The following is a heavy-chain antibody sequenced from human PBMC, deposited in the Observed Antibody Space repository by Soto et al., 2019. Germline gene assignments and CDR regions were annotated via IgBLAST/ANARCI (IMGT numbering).Heavy chain of an antibody. J-gene: IGHJ4*02. CDR2: ISYDGSNK. CDR3: AKDYYDSSGFIFDY. D-gene: IGHD3-22*01. CDR1: GFTFSSYG. Sequence: GGSLRLSCAASGFTFSSYGMHWVRQAPGKGLEWVAVISYDGSNKYYADSVKGRFTISRDNSKNTLYLQMNSLRAEDTAVYYCAKDYYDSSGFIFDYWGQGXLVTVYS. V-gene: IGHV3-30*18.